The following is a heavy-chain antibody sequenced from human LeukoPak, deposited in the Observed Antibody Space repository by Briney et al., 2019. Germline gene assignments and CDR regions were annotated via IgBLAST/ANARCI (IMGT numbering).Heavy chain of an antibody. CDR3: ARNSIRITIFGVVPDAFDI. V-gene: IGHV4-28*01. CDR1: GYSISSSNW. CDR2: IYYSGST. Sequence: SETLSLTCAASGYSISSSNWWGWIRQPPGKGLEWIGYIYYSGSTYYNPSLKSRVTMSVDTSKNQFSLKLSSVTAVDTAVYYCARNSIRITIFGVVPDAFDIWGQGTMVTVSS. D-gene: IGHD3-3*01. J-gene: IGHJ3*02.